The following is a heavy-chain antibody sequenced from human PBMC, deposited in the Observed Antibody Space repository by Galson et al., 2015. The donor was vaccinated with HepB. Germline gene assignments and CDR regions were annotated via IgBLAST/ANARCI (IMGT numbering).Heavy chain of an antibody. CDR1: GFTFSSYA. CDR3: AKGLYCSGGSCYWRLGYFDY. D-gene: IGHD2-15*01. V-gene: IGHV3-23*01. Sequence: SLRLSCAASGFTFSSYAMSWVRQAPGKGLEWVSAISGSGGSTYYADFVKGRFTISRDNSKNTLYLQMNSLRAEDTAVYYCAKGLYCSGGSCYWRLGYFDYWGQGTLVTVSS. CDR2: ISGSGGST. J-gene: IGHJ4*02.